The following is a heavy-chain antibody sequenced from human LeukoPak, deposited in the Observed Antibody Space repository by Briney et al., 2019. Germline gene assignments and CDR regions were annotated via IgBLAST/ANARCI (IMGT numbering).Heavy chain of an antibody. Sequence: PGGSLRLSCAASGFTFDDYGMSWVRQAPGKGLEWVSGINWNGGSTGYADSVKGRFTISRDNAKNSLYLQMNSLRAEDTALYYCARNPITMVRGVIITYYYYNMDVWGKGTTVTVSS. J-gene: IGHJ6*03. CDR3: ARNPITMVRGVIITYYYYNMDV. CDR2: INWNGGST. CDR1: GFTFDDYG. D-gene: IGHD3-10*01. V-gene: IGHV3-20*04.